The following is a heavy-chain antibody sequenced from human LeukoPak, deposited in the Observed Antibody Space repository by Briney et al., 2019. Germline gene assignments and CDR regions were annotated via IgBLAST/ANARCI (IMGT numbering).Heavy chain of an antibody. D-gene: IGHD5-18*01. J-gene: IGHJ5*02. Sequence: SETLSLTCTVSGGSISSSSYYWGWIRQPPGKGLEWIGSIYYSGSTYYNPSLKSRVTMSVDTSKKQFSLKLSSVTAADTAVYYCASSSIQLWSNWFDPWGQGTLVTVSS. V-gene: IGHV4-39*07. CDR1: GGSISSSSYY. CDR2: IYYSGST. CDR3: ASSSIQLWSNWFDP.